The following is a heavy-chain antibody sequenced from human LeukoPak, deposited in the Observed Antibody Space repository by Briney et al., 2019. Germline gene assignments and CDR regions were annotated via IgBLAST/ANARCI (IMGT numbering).Heavy chain of an antibody. J-gene: IGHJ5*02. CDR1: GGSISSSSYY. Sequence: SETLSLTCTVSGGSISSSSYYWGWIRQPPGKGLEWIGSIYYSGSTYYNPSLKSRVTISVDTSKNQFSLKLSSVTAADKAVYYCARRTRYYYDSSGYSPSQWFDPWGQGTLVAVSS. D-gene: IGHD3-22*01. CDR2: IYYSGST. V-gene: IGHV4-39*01. CDR3: ARRTRYYYDSSGYSPSQWFDP.